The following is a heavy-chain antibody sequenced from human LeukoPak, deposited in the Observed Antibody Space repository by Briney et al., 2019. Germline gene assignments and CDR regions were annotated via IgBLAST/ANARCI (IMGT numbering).Heavy chain of an antibody. Sequence: ASVKVSCKASGYTFTGYYMHWVRQALGQGLEWMGWINPNSGGTNYAQKFQGRVTMTRDTSISTAYMELSRLRSDDTAVYYCARDGGRGVYYMDVWGKGTTVTVSS. D-gene: IGHD1-26*01. CDR1: GYTFTGYY. CDR2: INPNSGGT. J-gene: IGHJ6*03. CDR3: ARDGGRGVYYMDV. V-gene: IGHV1-2*02.